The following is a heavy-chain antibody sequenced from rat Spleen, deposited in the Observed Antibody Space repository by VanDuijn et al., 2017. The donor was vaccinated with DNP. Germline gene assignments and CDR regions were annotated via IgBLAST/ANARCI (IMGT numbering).Heavy chain of an antibody. CDR1: GFTFNTYW. CDR3: AKHWYGSFDY. CDR2: ITSNGGDT. J-gene: IGHJ2*01. V-gene: IGHV5-31*01. Sequence: EVQLVESGGDLVQPGRSLILSCVASGFTFNTYWMNWIRQVPGKGLEWVASITSNGGDTYYPDSVKGRFTISRDNARNTLYLQMDSLRSEDTATYYCAKHWYGSFDYWGQGVMVTISP. D-gene: IGHD1-11*01.